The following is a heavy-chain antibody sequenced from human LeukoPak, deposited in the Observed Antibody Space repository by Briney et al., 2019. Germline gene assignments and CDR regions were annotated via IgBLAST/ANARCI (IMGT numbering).Heavy chain of an antibody. Sequence: SETLSLTCAVYGGSFSGYYWSWIRQPPGKGLEWIGRIYTSGSTNYNPSLKSRVTMSVDTSKNQFSLKLSSVTAADTAVYYCARDDRPVTATVYWFDPWGQGTLVTVSS. J-gene: IGHJ5*02. CDR1: GGSFSGYY. V-gene: IGHV4-59*10. CDR3: ARDDRPVTATVYWFDP. D-gene: IGHD2-21*02. CDR2: IYTSGST.